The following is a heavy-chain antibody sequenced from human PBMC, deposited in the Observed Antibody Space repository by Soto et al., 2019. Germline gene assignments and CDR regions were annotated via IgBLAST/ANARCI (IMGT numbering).Heavy chain of an antibody. D-gene: IGHD3-10*01. CDR1: GYSITSDYY. J-gene: IGHJ4*02. CDR2: IYSGST. CDR3: AKKGYYPSGKINLFDS. Sequence: PSETLSLTCAVSGYSITSDYYWGWIRQPPGKGLEWIGSIYSGSTYYNPSLKSRATISVDTSKNQFSLRLTSVTAADTAMYYCAKKGYYPSGKINLFDSWGQGTLVTVSS. V-gene: IGHV4-38-2*01.